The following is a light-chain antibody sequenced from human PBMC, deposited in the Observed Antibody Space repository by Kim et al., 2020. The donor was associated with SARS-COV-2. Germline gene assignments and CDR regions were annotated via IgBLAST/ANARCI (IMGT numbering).Light chain of an antibody. J-gene: IGKJ2*01. Sequence: LSPGEGDAVSGSASQTVSSNSLAWYQQKPGQAPRLLIYATSRRATGIPDRFSASGSGTEFTLTINRLEPEDLAIYFCQQYGTSPPTFGQGTKLEIK. CDR3: QQYGTSPPT. CDR2: ATS. V-gene: IGKV3-20*01. CDR1: QTVSSNS.